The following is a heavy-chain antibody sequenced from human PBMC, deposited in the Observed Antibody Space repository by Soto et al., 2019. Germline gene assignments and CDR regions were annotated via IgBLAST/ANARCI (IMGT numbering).Heavy chain of an antibody. CDR3: GRVLWSGRYFDY. V-gene: IGHV3-53*02. CDR1: GFTVSSNY. J-gene: IGHJ4*02. Sequence: EVQLVETGGGLIQPGGSLRLSCAASGFTVSSNYMSWVRQAPGKGLEWVSVIYSGGSTYYADYVKGRFTISRDNSKNTLYLQMNSLRSEDTDVYYCGRVLWSGRYFDYWGQGTLVTVSS. D-gene: IGHD3-10*01. CDR2: IYSGGST.